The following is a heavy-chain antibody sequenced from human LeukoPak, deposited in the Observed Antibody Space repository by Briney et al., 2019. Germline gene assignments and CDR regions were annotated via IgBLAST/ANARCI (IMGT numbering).Heavy chain of an antibody. J-gene: IGHJ3*01. CDR1: GYSFTSYC. V-gene: IGHV5-51*01. D-gene: IGHD1-26*01. CDR3: GMSGDRVPLQDDVFDV. Sequence: PGESLKISCKVSGYSFTSYCIGGLRQMPGKGLEWMGIIYPGDSGPTYSPSFQGQLTISVDKSISTAYLQWSSLQASDTAMYYCGMSGDRVPLQDDVFDVWGQGTMVTVS. CDR2: IYPGDSGP.